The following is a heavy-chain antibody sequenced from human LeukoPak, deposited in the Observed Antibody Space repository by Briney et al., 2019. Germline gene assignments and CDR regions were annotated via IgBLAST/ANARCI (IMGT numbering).Heavy chain of an antibody. Sequence: PGGSLRLSCAASGFTFSTYWTHWVRQGPGKGLVWVSRINSYGSSTTYADSVKGRFTISRDNAKNTLYLQMNSLRAEDTAVYYCSRDRTDYYDSSGYILDYWGQGTRVSASS. CDR3: SRDRTDYYDSSGYILDY. CDR1: GFTFSTYW. J-gene: IGHJ4*02. V-gene: IGHV3-74*01. D-gene: IGHD3-22*01. CDR2: INSYGSST.